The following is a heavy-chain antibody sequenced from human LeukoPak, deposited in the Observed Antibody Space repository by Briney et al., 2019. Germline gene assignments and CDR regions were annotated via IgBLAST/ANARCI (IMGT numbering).Heavy chain of an antibody. CDR2: ISDSGGNT. CDR1: GFTISSYV. J-gene: IGHJ6*02. Sequence: GGSLRLSCAASGFTISSYVMSWVRQAPGKGLEWVSSISDSGGNTYYADSVKGRFTISRDNAKNSLYLQMNSLRAEDTALYYCAKDSRYYYYGMDVWGQGTTVTVSS. CDR3: AKDSRYYYYGMDV. V-gene: IGHV3-23*01.